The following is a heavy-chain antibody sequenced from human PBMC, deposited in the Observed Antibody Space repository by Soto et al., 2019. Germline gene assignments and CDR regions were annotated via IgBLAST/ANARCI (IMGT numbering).Heavy chain of an antibody. Sequence: SETLSLTCTVSGGSISSGGYYWSWIRQHPGKGLEWIGYIYYSGSTYYNPSLKSRVTISVDTSKDQFSLKLSSVTAADTAVYYCAVSRDGYNWDYWGQGTQVTVSS. V-gene: IGHV4-31*03. D-gene: IGHD5-12*01. CDR3: AVSRDGYNWDY. J-gene: IGHJ4*02. CDR2: IYYSGST. CDR1: GGSISSGGYY.